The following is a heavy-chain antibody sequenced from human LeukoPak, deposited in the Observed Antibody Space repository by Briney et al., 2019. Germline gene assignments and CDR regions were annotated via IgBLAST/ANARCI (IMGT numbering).Heavy chain of an antibody. CDR3: AKDPTRPGTVDNWFDP. CDR2: IWYDGSNK. V-gene: IGHV3-33*06. CDR1: GFTFSSYG. Sequence: GGSLRLSCAASGFTFSSYGMHWVRQAPGKGLEWVAVIWYDGSNKYYADSVKGRFTISRDNSKNTLYLQMNSLRVEDTAVYYCAKDPTRPGTVDNWFDPWGQGTLVTVSS. D-gene: IGHD1-26*01. J-gene: IGHJ5*02.